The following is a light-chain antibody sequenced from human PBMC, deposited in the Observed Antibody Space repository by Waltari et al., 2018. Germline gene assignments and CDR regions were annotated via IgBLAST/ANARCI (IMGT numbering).Light chain of an antibody. CDR3: QQYYTTPWA. J-gene: IGKJ1*01. V-gene: IGKV4-1*01. CDR2: WAS. CDR1: QSVLYRSNNKNY. Sequence: DIVMTQSPDSLAVSLGERATIDCKSSQSVLYRSNNKNYLAWYQQKPGQPPKLLIYWASTRESGGPDRFTGSGSGTDFTLTISSLQAEDVAVYYCQQYYTTPWAFGQGTKVEIK.